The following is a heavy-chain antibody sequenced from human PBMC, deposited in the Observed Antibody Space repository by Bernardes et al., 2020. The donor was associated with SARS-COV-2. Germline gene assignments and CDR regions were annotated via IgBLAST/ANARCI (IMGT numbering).Heavy chain of an antibody. CDR1: GFTFSTYA. Sequence: GSLRLSCAASGFTFSTYAMSWVRQAPGKGLEWVSAITGSGGSTYYADSVKGRFTISRDTSKNTLYLQMNSLRAEDTALYYCAKRYYYDSSGFLGSFDYWGQGTLVTVSS. J-gene: IGHJ4*02. CDR3: AKRYYYDSSGFLGSFDY. V-gene: IGHV3-23*01. CDR2: ITGSGGST. D-gene: IGHD3-22*01.